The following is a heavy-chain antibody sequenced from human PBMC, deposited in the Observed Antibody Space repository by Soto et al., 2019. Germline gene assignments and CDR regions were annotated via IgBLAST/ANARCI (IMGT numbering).Heavy chain of an antibody. V-gene: IGHV1-3*04. D-gene: IGHD4-17*01. CDR2: INTGNGNT. Sequence: QVQLVQSGAEVKKPGASVKVSCKASGYTFTRYPIHWVRQAPGQTLEWMGWINTGNGNTKYSQKFQGRVTISRDTSANTAYMELSSLRSEDTAAYYCARSLIKSEPYGDGYYYDNWGQGTLGTVSS. CDR3: ARSLIKSEPYGDGYYYDN. J-gene: IGHJ4*02. CDR1: GYTFTRYP.